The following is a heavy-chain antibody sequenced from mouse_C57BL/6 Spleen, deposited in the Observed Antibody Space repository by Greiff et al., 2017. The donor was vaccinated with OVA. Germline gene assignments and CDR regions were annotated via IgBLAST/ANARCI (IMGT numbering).Heavy chain of an antibody. D-gene: IGHD1-1*01. CDR2: ISSGSSTI. V-gene: IGHV5-17*01. CDR1: GFTFSDYG. CDR3: ATLYYGSGTY. Sequence: DVHLVESGGGLVKPGGSLKLSCAASGFTFSDYGMHWVRQAPEKGLEWVAYISSGSSTIYYADTVKGRFTIPRENAKNTLFLQMTSLRSEDTAMYYCATLYYGSGTYWGQGTLVTVSA. J-gene: IGHJ3*01.